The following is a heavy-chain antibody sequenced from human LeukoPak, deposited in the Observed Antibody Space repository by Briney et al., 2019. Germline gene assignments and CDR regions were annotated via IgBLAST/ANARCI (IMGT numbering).Heavy chain of an antibody. CDR2: ITSGDFV. V-gene: IGHV3-21*01. CDR1: GFTFSAYS. J-gene: IGHJ6*03. CDR3: ARGGFNMVRGVIIPSNSYYYYMDI. Sequence: GGSLRLSCAVSGFTFSAYSMNWVRQAPGKGLEWVSSITSGDFVYFADSLKGRFTISRDNAKSSLYLQLNSLRAEDTAVYYCARGGFNMVRGVIIPSNSYYYYMDIWGKGTTVTVSS. D-gene: IGHD3-10*01.